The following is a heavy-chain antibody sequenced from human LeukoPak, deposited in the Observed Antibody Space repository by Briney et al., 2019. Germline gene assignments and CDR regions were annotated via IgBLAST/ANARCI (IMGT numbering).Heavy chain of an antibody. CDR2: INPNSGGT. CDR1: GYTFTDYY. J-gene: IGHJ3*02. V-gene: IGHV1-2*02. D-gene: IGHD3-22*01. Sequence: ASVKVSCKASGYTFTDYYMHWVRQAPGQGLEWMGWINPNSGGTNYAQKFQGRVTMTRDTSISTAYMELSRLRSDDTAVYYCARSSPLDYYDSSGYYSVGAFDIWGQGTMVTVSS. CDR3: ARSSPLDYYDSSGYYSVGAFDI.